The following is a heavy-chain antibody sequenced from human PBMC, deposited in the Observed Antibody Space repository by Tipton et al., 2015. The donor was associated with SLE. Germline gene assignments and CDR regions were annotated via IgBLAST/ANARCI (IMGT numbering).Heavy chain of an antibody. D-gene: IGHD6-19*01. CDR2: IYYSGST. Sequence: TLSLTCAVYGGSFSGYYWSWIRQPPGKGLEWIGYIYYSGSTNYNPSLKSRVTISVDTSKNQFSLKLSSVTAADTAVYYCAREHSSGWQWYFDLWGRGTLVTVSS. V-gene: IGHV4-59*08. J-gene: IGHJ2*01. CDR1: GGSFSGYY. CDR3: AREHSSGWQWYFDL.